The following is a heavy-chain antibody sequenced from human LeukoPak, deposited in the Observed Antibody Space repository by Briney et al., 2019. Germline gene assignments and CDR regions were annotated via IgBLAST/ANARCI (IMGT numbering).Heavy chain of an antibody. CDR2: ISSSGDSI. Sequence: PGGSLRLSCAGSGFTFSGYEMNWVRQAPGKGLEWVSYISSSGDSIYYADSVKGRFTISRDNSKNTLYLQMNSLRAEDTAVYYCARGQWLAHFDYWGQGTLVTVSS. CDR1: GFTFSGYE. J-gene: IGHJ4*02. D-gene: IGHD6-19*01. CDR3: ARGQWLAHFDY. V-gene: IGHV3-48*03.